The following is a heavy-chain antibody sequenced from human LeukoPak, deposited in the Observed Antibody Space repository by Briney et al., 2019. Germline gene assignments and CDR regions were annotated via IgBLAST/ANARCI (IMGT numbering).Heavy chain of an antibody. CDR3: ARVRYYGSGFGWASSNIQYYYMDV. Sequence: SETLSLTCTVSGGSISSSTYYWGWIRQPPGKGLEWIGSIYYSGRTYYSPSLKSRVTISVDTSKNQFSLKLSSVTAADTAVYYCARVRYYGSGFGWASSNIQYYYMDVWGKGTTVTISS. CDR1: GGSISSSTYY. V-gene: IGHV4-39*07. J-gene: IGHJ6*03. CDR2: IYYSGRT. D-gene: IGHD3-10*01.